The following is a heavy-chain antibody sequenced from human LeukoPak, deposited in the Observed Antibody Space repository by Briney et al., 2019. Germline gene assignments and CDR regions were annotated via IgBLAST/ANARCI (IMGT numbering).Heavy chain of an antibody. CDR3: ARGTSSGFDY. Sequence: GGSLRLSCAASGFTFSSYDIHWVRQAAGEGLEWVSAIGSGGDPFYAGSVKGRFTISRENAKNYLYLQMNSPRAGDTAVYYCARGTSSGFDYWGQGTLVTVSS. CDR1: GFTFSSYD. V-gene: IGHV3-13*05. J-gene: IGHJ4*02. CDR2: IGSGGDP. D-gene: IGHD6-19*01.